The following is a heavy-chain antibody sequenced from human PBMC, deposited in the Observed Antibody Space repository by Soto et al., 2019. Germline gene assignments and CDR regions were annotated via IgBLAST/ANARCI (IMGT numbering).Heavy chain of an antibody. CDR3: ARARGDGYKEYYYYGMDV. J-gene: IGHJ6*02. V-gene: IGHV4-30-4*01. D-gene: IGHD5-12*01. Sequence: PSETLSLTCTVSGGSISSGDYYWSWIRQPPGKGLEWIGYIYYSGSTYYNPSLKSRVTTSVDTSKNQFSLKLSSVTAADTAMYYCARARGDGYKEYYYYGMDVWGQGTTVTVS. CDR2: IYYSGST. CDR1: GGSISSGDYY.